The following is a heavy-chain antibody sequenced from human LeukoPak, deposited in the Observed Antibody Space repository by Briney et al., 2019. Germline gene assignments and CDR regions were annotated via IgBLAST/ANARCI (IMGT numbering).Heavy chain of an antibody. Sequence: PSETLSLTCSVSGGSISRSSYYWGWIRQPPGKGLEWIGEINHSGGTKYNPSLKSRVTISGDTSKNQFSLKLSSVTAADTAVYYCARHDPKSRISPYCSGPTCYRIPWFDPWAQGTLVTVSS. D-gene: IGHD2-2*01. V-gene: IGHV4-39*01. CDR2: INHSGGT. J-gene: IGHJ5*02. CDR3: ARHDPKSRISPYCSGPTCYRIPWFDP. CDR1: GGSISRSSYY.